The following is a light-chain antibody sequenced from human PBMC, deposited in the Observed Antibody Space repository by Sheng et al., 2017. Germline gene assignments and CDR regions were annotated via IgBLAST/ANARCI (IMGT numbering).Light chain of an antibody. J-gene: IGKJ5*01. Sequence: EVVMTQFPGTLSVSPGERATLSCRASQSIDNKLAWYQQRFGQPPRLLIYGASTRANGIPARFSGSGSGTEFTLTISSLESEDFAVYYCQQYNNWPPITFGQGTRLEI. CDR3: QQYNNWPPIT. CDR1: QSIDNK. CDR2: GAS. V-gene: IGKV3-15*01.